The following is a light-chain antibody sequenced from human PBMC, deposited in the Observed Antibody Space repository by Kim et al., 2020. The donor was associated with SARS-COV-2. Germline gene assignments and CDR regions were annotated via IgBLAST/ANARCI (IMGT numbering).Light chain of an antibody. J-gene: IGLJ2*01. CDR1: SLRSYY. CDR2: GKN. Sequence: SSELTQDPAVSVALGQTVRITCQGDSLRSYYASWFQQKPGQAPVLVIYGKNNRPSGIPDRFSGSSSGNTASLTITGAQAEDEADYYCNSRDTSGHHVVFG. CDR3: NSRDTSGHHVV. V-gene: IGLV3-19*01.